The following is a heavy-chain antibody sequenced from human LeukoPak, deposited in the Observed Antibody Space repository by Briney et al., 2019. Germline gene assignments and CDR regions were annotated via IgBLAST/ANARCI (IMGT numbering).Heavy chain of an antibody. V-gene: IGHV3-30*18. CDR2: ISYDGSNK. CDR1: GFTFSSYG. Sequence: GGSLRLSCAASGFTFSSYGMHWVRQAPGKGLEWVAVISYDGSNKYYADSVKGRFTISRDNSKNTLYLQMNSLRAKDTVVYYCAKDGLGYYYDSSGRDAFDIWGQGTMVTVSS. J-gene: IGHJ3*02. CDR3: AKDGLGYYYDSSGRDAFDI. D-gene: IGHD3-22*01.